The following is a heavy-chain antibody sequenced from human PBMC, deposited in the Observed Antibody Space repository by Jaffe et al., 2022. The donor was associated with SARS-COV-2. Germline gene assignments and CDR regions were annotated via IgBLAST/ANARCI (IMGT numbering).Heavy chain of an antibody. CDR1: GFTFSSYW. CDR2: INSDGSST. V-gene: IGHV3-74*01. D-gene: IGHD3-22*01. Sequence: EVQLVESGGGLVQPGGSLRLSCAASGFTFSSYWMHWVRQAPGKGLVWVSRINSDGSSTSYADSVKGRFTISRDNAKNTLYLQMNSLRAEDTAVYYCASYDSSGYYHGPFDYWGQGTLVTVSS. CDR3: ASYDSSGYYHGPFDY. J-gene: IGHJ4*02.